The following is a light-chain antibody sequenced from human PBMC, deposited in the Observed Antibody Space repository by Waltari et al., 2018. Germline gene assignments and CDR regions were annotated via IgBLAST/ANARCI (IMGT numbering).Light chain of an antibody. CDR2: GAS. Sequence: EIVLTQSPATLSVSPGERATLSCRASQTISNNLAWYQQKPGQAPRPLIYGASTRATAIPDRFSGSGSGTEFTLTITSLQSEDFAVYYCQQYNEWPPWTFGQGTKVDIK. CDR1: QTISNN. J-gene: IGKJ1*01. V-gene: IGKV3-15*01. CDR3: QQYNEWPPWT.